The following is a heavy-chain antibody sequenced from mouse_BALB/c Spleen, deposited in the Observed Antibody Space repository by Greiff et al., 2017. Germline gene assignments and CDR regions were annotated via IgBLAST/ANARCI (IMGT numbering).Heavy chain of an antibody. D-gene: IGHD4-1*01. CDR3: ARDRGIRAMDY. CDR1: GFTFSDYY. J-gene: IGHJ4*01. V-gene: IGHV5-4*02. CDR2: ISDGGSYT. Sequence: EVKLVESGGGLVKPGGSLKLSCAASGFTFSDYYMYWVRQTPEKRLEWVATISDGGSYTYYPDSVKGRFTISRDNAKNNLYLQMSSLKSEDTAMYYCARDRGIRAMDYWGQGTSVTVSS.